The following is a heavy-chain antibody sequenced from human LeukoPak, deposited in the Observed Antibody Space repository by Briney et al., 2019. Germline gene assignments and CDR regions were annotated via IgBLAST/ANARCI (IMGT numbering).Heavy chain of an antibody. J-gene: IGHJ4*02. CDR3: ARDTSVQGYSYAQENFEY. V-gene: IGHV3-33*08. D-gene: IGHD5-18*01. CDR2: IWYDGSKK. Sequence: GGSLRLSCAASGFTFSSYGMHWVRQAPGKGLEWVAVIWYDGSKKYYADSAKGRFTISRDNSKNTLYLQMDSLRAEDTAVYYCARDTSVQGYSYAQENFEYWGQGNLVTVSS. CDR1: GFTFSSYG.